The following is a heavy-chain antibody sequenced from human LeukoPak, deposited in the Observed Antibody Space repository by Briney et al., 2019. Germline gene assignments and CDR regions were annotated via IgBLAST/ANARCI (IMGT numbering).Heavy chain of an antibody. CDR1: GFIFSNYW. CDR2: IKQDGSGK. Sequence: GGPLRLSCAASGFIFSNYWRSWFRQAPGKGREGVANIKQDGSGKYYVDSVKGRFTISRDNAKHSLYLQMNSLRAEATAVYYCARGGGEFDPWGQGTLVTVSS. D-gene: IGHD2-21*01. CDR3: ARGGGEFDP. J-gene: IGHJ5*02. V-gene: IGHV3-7*03.